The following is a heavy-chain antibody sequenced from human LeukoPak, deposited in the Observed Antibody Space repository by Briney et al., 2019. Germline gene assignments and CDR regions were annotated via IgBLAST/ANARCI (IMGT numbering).Heavy chain of an antibody. D-gene: IGHD2-2*01. CDR2: ISGIGDST. CDR3: AKGRSGVSSAAINY. J-gene: IGHJ4*02. V-gene: IGHV3-23*01. CDR1: GFTFSSYA. Sequence: GGSLRLSCAASGFTFSSYAMSWVRQAPGKVLEWVSTISGIGDSTYYADSVKGRFTISKYHSKNTLHLQMNSLRAEDTALYSCAKGRSGVSSAAINYWGQGTMVTVSS.